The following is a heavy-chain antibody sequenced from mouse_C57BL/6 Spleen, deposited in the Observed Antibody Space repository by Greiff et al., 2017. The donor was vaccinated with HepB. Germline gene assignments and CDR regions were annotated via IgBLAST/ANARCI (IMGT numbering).Heavy chain of an antibody. CDR1: GYTFTDYY. CDR3: ARYDFGYDGYHPLTY. V-gene: IGHV1-26*01. CDR2: INPNNGGT. J-gene: IGHJ2*01. Sequence: EVQLQQSGPELVKPGASVKISCKASGYTFTDYYMNWVKQSHGKSLEWIGDINPNNGGTSYNQKFKGKATLTVDKSSSTAYMELRSLTSEDSAVYYCARYDFGYDGYHPLTYWGQGTTLTVSS. D-gene: IGHD2-3*01.